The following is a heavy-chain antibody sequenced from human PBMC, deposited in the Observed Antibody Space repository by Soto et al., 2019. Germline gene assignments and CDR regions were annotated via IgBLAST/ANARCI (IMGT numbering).Heavy chain of an antibody. CDR3: ARVGYGGNH. CDR2: IYYSGST. Sequence: SETLFLNCTIPCVSISSHYWSWIRQPPGKGLEWIGYIYYSGSTNYNPSLKSRVTISVDTSKNQFSLNLSSVTAADTAVYYCARVGYGGNHWGQGTLVTVS. D-gene: IGHD4-17*01. V-gene: IGHV4-59*08. CDR1: CVSISSHY. J-gene: IGHJ5*02.